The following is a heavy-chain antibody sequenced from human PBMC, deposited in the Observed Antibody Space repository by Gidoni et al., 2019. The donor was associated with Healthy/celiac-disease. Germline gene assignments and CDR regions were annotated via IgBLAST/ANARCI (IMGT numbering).Heavy chain of an antibody. Sequence: QVQLVESGGGLVKPGGSLRLSCAASGFTFSDYYMSWIRQAPGKGLEWVSYISSSSSYTNYADSVKGRFTISRDNAKNSLYLQMNSLRAEDTAVYYCARSGNWNRDDAFDIWGQGTMVTVSS. CDR2: ISSSSSYT. CDR1: GFTFSDYY. CDR3: ARSGNWNRDDAFDI. D-gene: IGHD1-1*01. V-gene: IGHV3-11*05. J-gene: IGHJ3*02.